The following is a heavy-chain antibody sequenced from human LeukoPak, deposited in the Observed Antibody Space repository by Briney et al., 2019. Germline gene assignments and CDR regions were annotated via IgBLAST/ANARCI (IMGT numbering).Heavy chain of an antibody. D-gene: IGHD6-19*01. V-gene: IGHV2-5*01. J-gene: IGHJ4*02. Sequence: SGPTLVKPIQTLTLTCTFSGFSLRTTGVGVNWIPQSPGKALGWLALIYWNDDKRYSPSLRSRLTITRDTSKNQVVLTMTNMDPVDTATYYCTHRGGAVTGHYYFDYWGQGTLVTVSS. CDR1: GFSLRTTGVG. CDR2: IYWNDDK. CDR3: THRGGAVTGHYYFDY.